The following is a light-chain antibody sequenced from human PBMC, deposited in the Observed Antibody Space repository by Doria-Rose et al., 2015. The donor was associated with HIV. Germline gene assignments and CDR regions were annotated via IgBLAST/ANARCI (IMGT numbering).Light chain of an antibody. Sequence: DIQLTQSPSSLSASVGDRVTITCRASQSTGSFLNWYQQKLGKASKLLTYAASSLQYGVPSRFSDSGSVTDFTLTISSLQPEDFATYFCQQSYSTPLTFGGGTKVEIK. CDR2: AAS. CDR1: QSTGSF. V-gene: IGKV1-39*01. J-gene: IGKJ4*01. CDR3: QQSYSTPLT.